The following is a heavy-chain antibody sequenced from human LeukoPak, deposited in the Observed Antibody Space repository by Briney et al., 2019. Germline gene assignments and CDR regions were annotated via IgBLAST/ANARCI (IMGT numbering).Heavy chain of an antibody. CDR3: VKDTSGASQYFQY. V-gene: IGHV3-9*03. CDR1: GFTFDNYA. D-gene: IGHD2-15*01. CDR2: ISWNSANI. Sequence: KAGGSLRLXCAAFGFTFDNYAMHWVRQAPGKGLEWVSSISWNSANIAYADSVKGRFTISRDNAKNSLYLQMNSLRPEDMALYYCVKDTSGASQYFQYWGHGTVVTVSS. J-gene: IGHJ1*01.